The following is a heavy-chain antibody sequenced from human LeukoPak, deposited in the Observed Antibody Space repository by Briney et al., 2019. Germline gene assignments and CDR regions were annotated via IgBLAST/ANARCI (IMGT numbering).Heavy chain of an antibody. Sequence: SETLSLTCAVSGGSITDSDWWTWVRQPPGKGLEWIGEVFHSGSTNYNPSLQSRVTMSVDKSKNQFSLKLRSVTAADTAVYYCARVYGATLSLLDYWGQGTLVTVSS. CDR1: GGSITDSDW. D-gene: IGHD4/OR15-4a*01. J-gene: IGHJ4*02. CDR3: ARVYGATLSLLDY. V-gene: IGHV4-4*02. CDR2: VFHSGST.